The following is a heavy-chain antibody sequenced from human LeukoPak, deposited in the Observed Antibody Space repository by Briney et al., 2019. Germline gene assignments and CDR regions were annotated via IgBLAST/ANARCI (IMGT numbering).Heavy chain of an antibody. V-gene: IGHV4-61*09. CDR1: GGSICSGSYY. CDR3: ARESNYYYCCYMDV. CDR2: IYTSGST. Sequence: SETLSLTCTVSGGSICSGSYYCGWIRQPAGKGLEWIRHIYTSGSTNYNPSLESRVTISLDTSKNQFSLKLNSVTDADTAVYYCARESNYYYCCYMDVWGKGTTVTVSS. J-gene: IGHJ6*03.